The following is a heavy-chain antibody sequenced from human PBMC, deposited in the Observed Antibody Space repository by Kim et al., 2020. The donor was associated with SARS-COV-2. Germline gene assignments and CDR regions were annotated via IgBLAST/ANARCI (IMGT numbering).Heavy chain of an antibody. CDR2: IYYSGST. CDR3: ARDLIAESESDAFDI. J-gene: IGHJ3*02. Sequence: SETLSLTCTVSGGSVSSGSYYWSWIRQPPGKGLEWIGYIYYSGSTNYNPSLKSRVTISVDTSKNQFSLKLSSVTAADTAVYYCARDLIAESESDAFDIWGQGTMVTVSS. V-gene: IGHV4-61*01. D-gene: IGHD3-22*01. CDR1: GGSVSSGSYY.